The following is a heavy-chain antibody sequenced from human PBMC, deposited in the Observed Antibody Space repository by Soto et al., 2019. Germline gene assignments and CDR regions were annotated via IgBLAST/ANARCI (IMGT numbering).Heavy chain of an antibody. CDR3: ARGGGVGVAGSAAFDM. V-gene: IGHV1-2*02. D-gene: IGHD3-3*01. J-gene: IGHJ3*02. Sequence: QLHLVHSGAVVKKPGASVTVSCSASGYPVTAYYMHWVRQAPGRGLEWMGGINPATGAAKYTQTFQGRVTMTRDTSTSTVFMELSGLTSEDTAVFYCARGGGVGVAGSAAFDMWGQGTLVTVPS. CDR2: INPATGAA. CDR1: GYPVTAYY.